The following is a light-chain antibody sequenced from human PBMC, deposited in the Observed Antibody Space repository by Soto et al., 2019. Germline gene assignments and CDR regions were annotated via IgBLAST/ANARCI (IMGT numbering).Light chain of an antibody. CDR1: QSVSSY. J-gene: IGKJ1*01. CDR3: QQRSNWRT. Sequence: DSVLTQSPATLSWSPGERATLSCRASQSVSSYLAWYQQKPGQAPRLLIYDASNRATGIPARFSGSGSGTDFTLTISSLEPEDFAVYYCQQRSNWRTFGQGTKVDI. V-gene: IGKV3-11*01. CDR2: DAS.